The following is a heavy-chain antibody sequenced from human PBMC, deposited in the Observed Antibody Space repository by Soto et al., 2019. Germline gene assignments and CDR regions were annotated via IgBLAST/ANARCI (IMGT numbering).Heavy chain of an antibody. D-gene: IGHD3-3*01. CDR2: LWYDGNTK. V-gene: IGHV3-33*01. CDR3: TRDLSSRAYFWRNDAFNT. CDR1: GVTLRDSG. J-gene: IGHJ3*02. Sequence: PGWSLRLSCVVSGVTLRDSGMHWVRQAPGKGPEWVAFLWYDGNTKYYADSVKGRFTVSRDNSKNTMYLDMNSLRVEDTALYYCTRDLSSRAYFWRNDAFNTWGQGTMVTV.